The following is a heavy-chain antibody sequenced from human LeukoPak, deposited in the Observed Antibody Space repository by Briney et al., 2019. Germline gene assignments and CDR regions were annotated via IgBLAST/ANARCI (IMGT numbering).Heavy chain of an antibody. CDR3: ASSGYLDY. CDR1: DGSISSHY. CDR2: ISSSSSYI. V-gene: IGHV3-21*01. Sequence: ETLSLTCTVSDGSISSHYWSWIRQPPGKGLEWVSSISSSSSYIYYADSVKGRFTISRDNAKNSLYLQMNSLRAEDTAVYYCASSGYLDYWGQGTLVTVSS. D-gene: IGHD3-22*01. J-gene: IGHJ4*02.